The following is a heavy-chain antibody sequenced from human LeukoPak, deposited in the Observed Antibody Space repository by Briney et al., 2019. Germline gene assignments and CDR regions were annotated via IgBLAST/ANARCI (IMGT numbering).Heavy chain of an antibody. CDR3: ARPRKGYSYGYGSGNWFDP. V-gene: IGHV4-34*01. CDR2: INHSGST. Sequence: SETLSLTCAVYGGSFSGYYWSWIRQPPGKGLEWIGEINHSGSTNYNPSLKSRVTISVDTSKNQFPLKLSSVTAADTAVYYCARPRKGYSYGYGSGNWFDPWGQGTLVTVSS. CDR1: GGSFSGYY. J-gene: IGHJ5*02. D-gene: IGHD5-18*01.